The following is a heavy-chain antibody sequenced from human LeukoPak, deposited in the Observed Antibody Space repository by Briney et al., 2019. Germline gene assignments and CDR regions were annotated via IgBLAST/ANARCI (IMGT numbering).Heavy chain of an antibody. J-gene: IGHJ6*02. CDR1: GYSFTSYW. D-gene: IGHD5-18*01. CDR3: ARLDTAMVTYYYYGMDV. Sequence: GESLKISCKGSGYSFTSYWIGWVRQMPGKGLEWMGIIYPGDSDTRYSPSFQGQVTISADKSISTAYLQWSSLKASGTAMYYCARLDTAMVTYYYYGMDVWGQGTTVTVSS. CDR2: IYPGDSDT. V-gene: IGHV5-51*01.